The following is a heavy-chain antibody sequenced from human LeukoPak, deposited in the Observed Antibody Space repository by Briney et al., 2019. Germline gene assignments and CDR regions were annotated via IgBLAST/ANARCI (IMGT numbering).Heavy chain of an antibody. J-gene: IGHJ6*02. Sequence: GASVKVSCKTSGFTFTSYDINWVRQAPGQGLEWMGWMNPNSGNTIYARRFQGRVTMTRDTSITTAYLEVSSLTSDDTAVYYCARGGTLVQGVTLLPGMDIWGQGSTVTVSS. CDR2: MNPNSGNT. CDR1: GFTFTSYD. D-gene: IGHD3-10*01. V-gene: IGHV1-8*01. CDR3: ARGGTLVQGVTLLPGMDI.